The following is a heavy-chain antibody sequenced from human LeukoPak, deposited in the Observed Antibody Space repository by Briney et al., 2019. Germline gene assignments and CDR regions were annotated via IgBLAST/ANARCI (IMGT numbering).Heavy chain of an antibody. CDR1: GFTFGTYW. J-gene: IGHJ4*02. Sequence: PGGPLRLSCAASGFTFGTYWMSWVRQAPGKGLEWVANIKSDGSEKYYADSVKGRFTISRDNVKKSLYMQMNSLRAEDTAVYYCARSPTYYDFWSGYKFIDYWGQGTLVTVSS. D-gene: IGHD3-3*01. CDR2: IKSDGSEK. CDR3: ARSPTYYDFWSGYKFIDY. V-gene: IGHV3-7*01.